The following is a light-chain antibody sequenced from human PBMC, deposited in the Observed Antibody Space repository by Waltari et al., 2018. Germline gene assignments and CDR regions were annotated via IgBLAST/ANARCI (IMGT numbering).Light chain of an antibody. CDR2: GSS. V-gene: IGKV3-20*01. J-gene: IGKJ2*01. Sequence: IVLTQSPGTLSLSPGERATLSCRASQSVRSNYLAWYQQRPGHAPRLLIHGSSSRATGIPDRFSGSGSGTDFTLTISRLEPEDFAVYYCQQYGRSWNTFGQGTKLEIK. CDR3: QQYGRSWNT. CDR1: QSVRSNY.